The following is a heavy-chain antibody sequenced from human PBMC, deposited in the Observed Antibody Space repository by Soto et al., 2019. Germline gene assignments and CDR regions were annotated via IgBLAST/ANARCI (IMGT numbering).Heavy chain of an antibody. D-gene: IGHD1-26*01. Sequence: QVQLVESGGGVVQPGRSLRLSCAASGSTFSSCGMHWVRQAPGKGLEWVAVISYDGTETYYADSVKGRFTISRDNSKNTLYLQMNSLRVEDTAVYHCANLEGFYYCIDGMDVWGQGTTVTVSS. J-gene: IGHJ6*02. CDR3: ANLEGFYYCIDGMDV. CDR2: ISYDGTET. CDR1: GSTFSSCG. V-gene: IGHV3-30*18.